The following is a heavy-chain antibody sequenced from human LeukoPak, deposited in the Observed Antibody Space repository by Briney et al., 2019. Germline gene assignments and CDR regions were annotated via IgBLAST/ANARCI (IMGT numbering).Heavy chain of an antibody. J-gene: IGHJ4*02. CDR2: MYYSGST. CDR3: AKDSGYDSFDY. V-gene: IGHV4-59*08. Sequence: SETLSLTCTVSGGSISTYYWSWIRQPPGKGLECIGYMYYSGSTNYSPSLKSRVTISVDTSKNQFSLKLSSVTAADTAVYYCAKDSGYDSFDYWGQGTLVTVSS. D-gene: IGHD5-12*01. CDR1: GGSISTYY.